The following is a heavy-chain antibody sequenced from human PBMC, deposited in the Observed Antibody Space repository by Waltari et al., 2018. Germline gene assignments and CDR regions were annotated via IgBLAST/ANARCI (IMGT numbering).Heavy chain of an antibody. J-gene: IGHJ6*04. D-gene: IGHD3-10*01. CDR1: SFTFENYG. CDR2: VSYDGASE. Sequence: QVRLVESGGGVVHPGKSLRLSCVASSFTFENYGFHWVRQPRGKGLEWVALVSYDGASESYADSVKGRFTISRDNSKNTVYLQMNSLRVEDSAVYYCARDPNFYNGWLINQMDVWGTGTTVTVSS. V-gene: IGHV3-30*16. CDR3: ARDPNFYNGWLINQMDV.